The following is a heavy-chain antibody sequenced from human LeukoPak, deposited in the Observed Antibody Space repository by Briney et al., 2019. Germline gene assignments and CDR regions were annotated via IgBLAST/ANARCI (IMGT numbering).Heavy chain of an antibody. V-gene: IGHV4-61*02. J-gene: IGHJ4*02. D-gene: IGHD3-10*01. CDR3: ATNVGFGKLFADS. CDR2: IYASGSS. CDR1: GGSFSSGTY. Sequence: PSQTLSLTCTVSGGSFSSGTYWSWIRQSAGKGLEWIGRIYASGSSSYNPSLKSRVTISLDTSENQFSLKLRSVTAADTAVYYCATNVGFGKLFADSWGQGTLVTVSS.